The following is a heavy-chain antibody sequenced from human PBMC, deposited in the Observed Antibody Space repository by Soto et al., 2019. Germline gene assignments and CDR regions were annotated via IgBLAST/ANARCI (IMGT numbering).Heavy chain of an antibody. CDR1: GFTFSKTW. J-gene: IGHJ4*02. CDR3: PPDTVCDY. Sequence: EVQLVESGGGLVKPGGSLRLSCAASGFTFSKTWMNWVRQAPGKGLEWVGRIKSIPDGGTADYAAPLKGRFTISRDDSKNTLVLQMNSLKTEDTAGYDCPPDTVCDYWSQGSLVTVS. D-gene: IGHD3-16*01. CDR2: IKSIPDGGTA. V-gene: IGHV3-15*07.